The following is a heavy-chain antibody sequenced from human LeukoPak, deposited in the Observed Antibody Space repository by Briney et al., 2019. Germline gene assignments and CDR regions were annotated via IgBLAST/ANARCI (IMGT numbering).Heavy chain of an antibody. V-gene: IGHV3-64*01. Sequence: GGSLRLSCAASGFTFSSYAMYWVRQAPGKGLEFVSAISSNGGSTYYANSVKGRFTISRDNSKNTLYLQMGSLRAEDMAAYYCARVYSSLTIGPIDYWGQGTLVTVSS. CDR2: ISSNGGST. J-gene: IGHJ4*02. CDR3: ARVYSSLTIGPIDY. CDR1: GFTFSSYA. D-gene: IGHD2-15*01.